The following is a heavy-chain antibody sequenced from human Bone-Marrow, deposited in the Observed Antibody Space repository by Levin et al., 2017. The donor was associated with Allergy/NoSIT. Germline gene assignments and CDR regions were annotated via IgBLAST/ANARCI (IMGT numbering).Heavy chain of an antibody. D-gene: IGHD4-23*01. V-gene: IGHV4-34*01. Sequence: PSETLSLTCAVYGGSFSGYYWSWIRQPPGKGLEWIGEINHSGSTNYNPSLKSRVTISVDTSKNQFSLKLSSVTAADTAVYYCARTSESPQGGNSVLGYFDYWGQGTLVTVSS. CDR1: GGSFSGYY. CDR3: ARTSESPQGGNSVLGYFDY. J-gene: IGHJ4*02. CDR2: INHSGST.